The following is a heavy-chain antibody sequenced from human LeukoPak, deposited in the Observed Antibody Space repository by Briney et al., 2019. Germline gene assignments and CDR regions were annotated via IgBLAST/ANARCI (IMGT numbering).Heavy chain of an antibody. D-gene: IGHD4-11*01. J-gene: IGHJ4*02. CDR2: INHSGST. CDR3: AMICSNSRGY. Sequence: SETLSLTCAVYGGSFSGYYWSWIRQPPGKGLEWIGEINHSGSTNYNPSLKSRVTISADTSKNQFSLKLSSVTAADTAVYYCAMICSNSRGYWGQGILVTVSS. CDR1: GGSFSGYY. V-gene: IGHV4-34*01.